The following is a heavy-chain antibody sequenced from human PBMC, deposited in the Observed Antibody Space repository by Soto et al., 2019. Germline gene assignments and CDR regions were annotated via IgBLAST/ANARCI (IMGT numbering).Heavy chain of an antibody. D-gene: IGHD6-13*01. CDR3: ARIRQQQLILYLFAY. Sequence: SGPTLVNPTETLTLTCTVSGFSLSNARMGVSWIRQPPGKALEWLAHIFSNDEKSYSTSLKSRLTISKDTSKSQVVLTMTNMDPVDTATYYCARIRQQQLILYLFAYWGQGTLVTVSS. V-gene: IGHV2-26*01. CDR2: IFSNDEK. J-gene: IGHJ4*02. CDR1: GFSLSNARMG.